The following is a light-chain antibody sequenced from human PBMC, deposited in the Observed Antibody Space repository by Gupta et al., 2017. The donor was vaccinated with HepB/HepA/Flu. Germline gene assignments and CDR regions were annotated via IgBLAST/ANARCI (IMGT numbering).Light chain of an antibody. Sequence: DIQMTQAPSSLSASVGDRVTITCQASQDISNYLNWYQQKPGKDPKLLIYDASNLETGVPSRFSGSGSGTDFTFPISSLQPEDIATYYCQQYDNLPLTFGGGTKVEIK. CDR2: DAS. J-gene: IGKJ4*01. CDR1: QDISNY. CDR3: QQYDNLPLT. V-gene: IGKV1-33*01.